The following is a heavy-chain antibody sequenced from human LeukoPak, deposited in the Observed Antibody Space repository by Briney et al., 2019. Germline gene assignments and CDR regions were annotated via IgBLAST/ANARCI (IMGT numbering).Heavy chain of an antibody. CDR3: ARDRLTSGSYFFDY. J-gene: IGHJ4*02. V-gene: IGHV3-48*01. CDR2: ISGRSSTI. CDR1: AFTLSDYS. D-gene: IGHD1-26*01. Sequence: GGSLRLSCAASAFTLSDYSMNWVGQAPGKGLEGISYISGRSSTIYYADSVRGRFTISRDNAKTSMYLQMNSLRAEDTAVYYCARDRLTSGSYFFDYWGQGTLVTVSS.